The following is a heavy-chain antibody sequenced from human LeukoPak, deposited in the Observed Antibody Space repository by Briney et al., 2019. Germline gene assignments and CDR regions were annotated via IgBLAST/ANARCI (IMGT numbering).Heavy chain of an antibody. Sequence: SETLSLTCTVSGGSISSYYWSWIRQPPGKGLEWIGYIYYSGSTNYNPSLKSRVTISVDTSRNQFSLKLSSVTAADTAVYYCATWMPRGSYYYYGMGVWGQGTTVTVSS. CDR1: GGSISSYY. CDR2: IYYSGST. V-gene: IGHV4-59*01. J-gene: IGHJ6*02. D-gene: IGHD1-1*01. CDR3: ATWMPRGSYYYYGMGV.